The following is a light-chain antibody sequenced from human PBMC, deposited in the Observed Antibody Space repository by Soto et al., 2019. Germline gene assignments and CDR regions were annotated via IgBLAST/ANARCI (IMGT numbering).Light chain of an antibody. CDR1: SSNIGAGYV. Sequence: QSVLTQPPSVSGAPGQRVTISCTGSSSNIGAGYVVHWYQQLPGTAPKLLIYGNSNRPSGVPDRFSGSKSGTSASLAITGLQAEDEADYYCQSYDSSLSGRDVVFGGGTKLTVL. CDR2: GNS. V-gene: IGLV1-40*01. CDR3: QSYDSSLSGRDVV. J-gene: IGLJ2*01.